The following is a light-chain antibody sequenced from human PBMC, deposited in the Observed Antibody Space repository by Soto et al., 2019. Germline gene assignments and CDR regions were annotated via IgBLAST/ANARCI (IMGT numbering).Light chain of an antibody. CDR2: LVS. CDR1: QSLLHSDGDNY. V-gene: IGKV2-28*01. CDR3: MQPLQTPYP. J-gene: IGKJ3*01. Sequence: DIVMTQSPLSLPVTPGEPASISCKSSQSLLHSDGDNYLEWYVQKAGQSPQLLIYLVSHRASGGPNRVRGSGRGKNFTLKIKKGGADDVGVFYCMQPLQTPYPFGPGTKGETK.